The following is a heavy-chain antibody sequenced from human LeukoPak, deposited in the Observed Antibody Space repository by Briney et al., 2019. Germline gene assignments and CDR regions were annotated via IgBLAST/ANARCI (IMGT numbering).Heavy chain of an antibody. D-gene: IGHD3-10*01. V-gene: IGHV1-18*01. CDR2: ISAYNGDT. J-gene: IGHJ6*02. Sequence: ASVKVSCKASGYTFFSYGISWVRQAPGQGLEWMGWISAYNGDTNYTQKFQGKVTMTTDTSTSTAYMELRSLRSDDTAVYYCARDRPLWFGESLYYYYYYGMDVWGQGTTVTVSS. CDR1: GYTFFSYG. CDR3: ARDRPLWFGESLYYYYYYGMDV.